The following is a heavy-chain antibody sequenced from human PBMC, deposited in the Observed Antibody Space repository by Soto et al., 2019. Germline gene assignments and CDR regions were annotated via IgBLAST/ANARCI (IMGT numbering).Heavy chain of an antibody. CDR1: GDSISGYY. D-gene: IGHD2-21*02. J-gene: IGHJ6*02. V-gene: IGHV4-59*01. CDR3: ARDLWGYCGTDCYPLDV. Sequence: SETLSLTCTVSGDSISGYYWSWIRQPPGMGLEWIGYMYNTGSTVYNPSFKSRVTISVDTSKNQFSLKLNSVTAADTAVYYCARDLWGYCGTDCYPLDVWGQGTTVTVSS. CDR2: MYNTGST.